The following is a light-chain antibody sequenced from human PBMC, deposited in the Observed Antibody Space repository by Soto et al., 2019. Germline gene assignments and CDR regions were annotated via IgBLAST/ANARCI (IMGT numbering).Light chain of an antibody. J-gene: IGKJ3*01. V-gene: IGKV3-15*01. Sequence: EIVMTQSPATLSLSPGERATLSCRASQSLGGYLAWYQQKPGQAPRLLIYGASTRATGVPARFSGSGSGTEFTLTISSLQSEDFAVYYCQQYKNWPPFTFGPGTKVDIK. CDR1: QSLGGY. CDR2: GAS. CDR3: QQYKNWPPFT.